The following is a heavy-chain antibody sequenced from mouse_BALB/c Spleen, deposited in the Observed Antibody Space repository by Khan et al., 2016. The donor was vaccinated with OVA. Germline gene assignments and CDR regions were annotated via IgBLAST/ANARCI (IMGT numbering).Heavy chain of an antibody. CDR3: TRREKYGYDPSWFAY. CDR2: INPSDSES. V-gene: IGHV1-61*01. Sequence: QVQLQQSGAELVRPGASVKPSCKASGYTFTSYWMNWVRQRPGQGLEWVGKINPSDSESHYNQMFKDKATLTVDKSSGTAYMQLSSLTSEDSAVYYCTRREKYGYDPSWFAYWGQGTLVTVSA. D-gene: IGHD2-2*01. CDR1: GYTFTSYW. J-gene: IGHJ3*01.